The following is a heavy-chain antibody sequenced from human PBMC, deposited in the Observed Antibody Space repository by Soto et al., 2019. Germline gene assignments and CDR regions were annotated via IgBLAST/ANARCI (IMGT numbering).Heavy chain of an antibody. V-gene: IGHV1-69*13. J-gene: IGHJ6*02. CDR3: AIAHSYHHNDMDV. CDR1: GGAFNDYA. CDR2: IIPIFGAT. D-gene: IGHD2-21*01. Sequence: SVKVSCKASGGAFNDYAFSWVRQAPGQGLEWMGGIIPIFGATNYAQLFQGRLTITADESTRTLYMGLGSLRSDDTAVYHCAIAHSYHHNDMDVWGQGTTVTVSS.